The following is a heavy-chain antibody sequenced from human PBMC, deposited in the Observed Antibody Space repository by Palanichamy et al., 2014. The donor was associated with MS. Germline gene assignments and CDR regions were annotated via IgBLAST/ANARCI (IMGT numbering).Heavy chain of an antibody. V-gene: IGHV3-74*01. Sequence: EVQLVEFGGGLVQPGESLRLSCAASGFSFSSYWMHWVRQAPGKGLVWVSRIDSDENRIDYADSVKGRFTISRDNAKNTVYLQMNSLRVEGTAVYYCARDISPGYLGPWGQGTLVTVSS. D-gene: IGHD5-12*01. CDR3: ARDISPGYLGP. CDR1: GFSFSSYW. CDR2: IDSDENRI. J-gene: IGHJ5*02.